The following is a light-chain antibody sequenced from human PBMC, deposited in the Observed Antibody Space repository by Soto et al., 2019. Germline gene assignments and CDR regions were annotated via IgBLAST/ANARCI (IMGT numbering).Light chain of an antibody. CDR3: QQANSFPRT. J-gene: IGKJ1*01. V-gene: IGKV1D-12*01. Sequence: DIQMTQSPSSVSASVGDRVTITCRARQAISTWLAWYQQNPGKAHKLLIYAASNLQTGVPSRFSGSGSGTDFTLAISSLQPEDFATYYCQQANSFPRTFGQGTKVEIK. CDR1: QAISTW. CDR2: AAS.